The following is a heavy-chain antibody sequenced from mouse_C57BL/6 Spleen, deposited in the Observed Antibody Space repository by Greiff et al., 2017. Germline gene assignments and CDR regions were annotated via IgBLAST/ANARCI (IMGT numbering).Heavy chain of an antibody. CDR2: INPGSGGT. Sequence: QVQLQQSGAELVRPGTSVKVSCKASGYAFTNYLIEWVKQRPGQGLEWIGVINPGSGGTNYNEKFKGKATLTADKSSSTAYMQLSSLTSEDSAVYFCARRSNSGSFDVWGTGTTVTVSS. V-gene: IGHV1-54*01. CDR1: GYAFTNYL. CDR3: ARRSNSGSFDV. J-gene: IGHJ1*03. D-gene: IGHD2-5*01.